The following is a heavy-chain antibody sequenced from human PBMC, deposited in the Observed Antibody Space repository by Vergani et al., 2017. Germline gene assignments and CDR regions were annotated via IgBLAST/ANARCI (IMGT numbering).Heavy chain of an antibody. CDR3: AKTPYDGGYGELFDY. CDR2: ISGSGGST. D-gene: IGHD3-10*01. J-gene: IGHJ4*02. CDR1: GFTFSSYA. V-gene: IGHV3-23*01. Sequence: EVQLLESGGGLVQPGGSLRLSCAASGFTFSSYAMSWVRQAPGKGLEWVSAISGSGGSTYYADSVKGRFTISRDNSQNTLYLQMNSLRAEDTAVYYCAKTPYDGGYGELFDYWGQGTLVTVSS.